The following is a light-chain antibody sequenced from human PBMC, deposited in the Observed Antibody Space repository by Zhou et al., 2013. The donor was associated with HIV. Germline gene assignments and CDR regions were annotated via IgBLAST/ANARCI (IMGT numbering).Light chain of an antibody. CDR1: QTLDTN. Sequence: IVMTQSPATLSLAPGETATLSCRASQTLDTNLAWYQQRPGQAPRLLIFGASTRATGIPARFSGSGSGTDFTLTISDLQSEDSAVYYCQQYSNWPPMYTFGQGTKLEIK. CDR2: GAS. V-gene: IGKV3-15*01. CDR3: QQYSNWPPMYT. J-gene: IGKJ2*01.